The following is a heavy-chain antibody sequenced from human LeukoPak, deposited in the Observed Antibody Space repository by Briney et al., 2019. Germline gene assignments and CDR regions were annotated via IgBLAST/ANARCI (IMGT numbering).Heavy chain of an antibody. D-gene: IGHD4-11*01. Sequence: GGSLRLSCAASGFTLSSYNMNWVRQAPGKGLQWVSTISDTGVGTYYADSVKGRFTISRDNSKNTLYLQMSSLRAEDTAIYFCARPPYSHYVVPTLWGQGTLVTVSS. CDR2: ISDTGVGT. CDR3: ARPPYSHYVVPTL. J-gene: IGHJ4*02. CDR1: GFTLSSYN. V-gene: IGHV3-23*01.